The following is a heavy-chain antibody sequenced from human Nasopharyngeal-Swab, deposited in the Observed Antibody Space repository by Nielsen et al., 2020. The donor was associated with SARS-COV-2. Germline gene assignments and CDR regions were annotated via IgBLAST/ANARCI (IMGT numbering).Heavy chain of an antibody. J-gene: IGHJ4*02. CDR2: ISGSGGST. CDR3: ASEGTYCSGGSCYVY. Sequence: VRQAPGKGLEWVSAISGSGGSTYYADSVKGRFTISRDNAKNSLYLQMNSLRAEDTAVYYCASEGTYCSGGSCYVYWGQGTLVTVSS. D-gene: IGHD2-15*01. V-gene: IGHV3-21*01.